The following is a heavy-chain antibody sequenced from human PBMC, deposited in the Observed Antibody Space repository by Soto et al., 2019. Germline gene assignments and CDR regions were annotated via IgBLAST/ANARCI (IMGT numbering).Heavy chain of an antibody. J-gene: IGHJ3*02. Sequence: GASVKVSCKVPDYTFTTHGISWVRQAPGQGLQWMGWISANNGNTNYAQQFQGRVTMTTDTSTSTVYMELRSLRSDDTAVYYCATHYYESGSYYGWGAFDIWGQGTMVTVSS. CDR3: ATHYYESGSYYGWGAFDI. CDR2: ISANNGNT. D-gene: IGHD3-10*01. V-gene: IGHV1-18*01. CDR1: DYTFTTHG.